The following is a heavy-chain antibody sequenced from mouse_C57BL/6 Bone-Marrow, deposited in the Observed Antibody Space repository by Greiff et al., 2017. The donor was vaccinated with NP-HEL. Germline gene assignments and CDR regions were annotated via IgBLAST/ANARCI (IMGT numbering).Heavy chain of an antibody. CDR1: GYTFTSYD. Sequence: QVQLQQSGPELVKPGASVKLSCKASGYTFTSYDINWVKQRPGQGLEWIGWIYPRAGSTKYNEKFKGKATLTVDTSSSTVYMELHSLTSEDSAVYFCARNYDGSGWYFDVWGRGTAVTVTA. CDR2: IYPRAGST. V-gene: IGHV1-85*01. CDR3: ARNYDGSGWYFDV. D-gene: IGHD1-1*01. J-gene: IGHJ1*03.